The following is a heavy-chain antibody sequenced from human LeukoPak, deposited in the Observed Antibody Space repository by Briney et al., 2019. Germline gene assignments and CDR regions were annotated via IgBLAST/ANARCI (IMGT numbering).Heavy chain of an antibody. J-gene: IGHJ4*02. Sequence: PSETLSLTCTVSGYSITSDYYWGWIRQPPGKGLEWIGSMYHSGSTNYNPSLKSRVTISVDTSKNQFSLKLSSVTAADTAVYYCARRVAAAGTSYFDYWGQGTLVTVSS. V-gene: IGHV4-38-2*02. CDR2: MYHSGST. CDR1: GYSITSDYY. D-gene: IGHD6-13*01. CDR3: ARRVAAAGTSYFDY.